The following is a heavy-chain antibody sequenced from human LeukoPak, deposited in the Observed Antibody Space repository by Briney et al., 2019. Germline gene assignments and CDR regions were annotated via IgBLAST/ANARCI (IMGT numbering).Heavy chain of an antibody. CDR2: IDWDGDK. J-gene: IGHJ4*02. V-gene: IGHV2-70*01. Sequence: SGPALVKPTQTLTLTCTFSGFSLSTSGMCVGWIRQPPGKALEWLALIDWDGDKYYSTSLKTRLTISKDTSKNQVVLRVTDMDPVDTGTYYCARRITAMAGWSFDYWGQGTLVTVSS. CDR1: GFSLSTSGMC. D-gene: IGHD6-19*01. CDR3: ARRITAMAGWSFDY.